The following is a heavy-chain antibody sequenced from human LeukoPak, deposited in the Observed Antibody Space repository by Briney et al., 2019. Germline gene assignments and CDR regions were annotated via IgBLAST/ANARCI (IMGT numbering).Heavy chain of an antibody. CDR1: GGTFTSHA. CDR3: ATRKDSGPYSYKGYAFDI. Sequence: GASVKVSCKASGGTFTSHAISWVRLAPVQGLEWMAGIIPVFDTPNYAPKFQGRVTITADKSTNTAYMELTSLRSEDTGVYFCATRKDSGPYSYKGYAFDIWGQGTMVTVSS. D-gene: IGHD3-16*01. J-gene: IGHJ3*02. V-gene: IGHV1-69*06. CDR2: IIPVFDTP.